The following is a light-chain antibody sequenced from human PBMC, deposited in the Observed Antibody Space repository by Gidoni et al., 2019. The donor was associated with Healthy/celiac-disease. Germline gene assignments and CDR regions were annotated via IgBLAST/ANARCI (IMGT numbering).Light chain of an antibody. J-gene: IGKJ4*01. V-gene: IGKV3-20*01. CDR1: QSVSSSY. CDR2: GAS. Sequence: DIVLTQSPGTLSLSPGERATLSCRASQSVSSSYLAWYQQKPGQAPRLLIYGASSRATGIPDRFSGSGSGTDFTLTISRLEPEDFAVYYCQQYGSSPLXXXGGTKVEIK. CDR3: QQYGSSPLX.